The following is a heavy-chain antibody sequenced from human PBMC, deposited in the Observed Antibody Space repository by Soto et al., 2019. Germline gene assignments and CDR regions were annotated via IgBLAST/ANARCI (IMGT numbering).Heavy chain of an antibody. J-gene: IGHJ4*02. CDR3: ARDGSSGWLVDY. D-gene: IGHD6-19*01. CDR1: GFTFSSYG. CDR2: IWYDGSNK. V-gene: IGHV3-33*01. Sequence: QVQLVESGGGVVQPGRSLRLSCAASGFTFSSYGMHWVRQAPGKGLEWVAVIWYDGSNKYYADSVKGRFTTSRDNSKNTLYLQMNSLIAEDTAVYYCARDGSSGWLVDYWGQGALVTVSS.